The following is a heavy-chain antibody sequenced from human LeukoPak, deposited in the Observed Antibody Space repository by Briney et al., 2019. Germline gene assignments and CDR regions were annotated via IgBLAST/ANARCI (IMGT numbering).Heavy chain of an antibody. J-gene: IGHJ4*02. V-gene: IGHV3-21*01. CDR3: ARILDSAWGELGY. D-gene: IGHD6-19*01. Sequence: GGSLRLSCAASGFTVSSNYMSWVRRAPGKGLEWVSSISSSSVYIYYADSVRGRFTISRDNAKNSLYLQMNSLRAEDTAVYYCARILDSAWGELGYWGQGTLVTVSS. CDR2: ISSSSVYI. CDR1: GFTVSSNY.